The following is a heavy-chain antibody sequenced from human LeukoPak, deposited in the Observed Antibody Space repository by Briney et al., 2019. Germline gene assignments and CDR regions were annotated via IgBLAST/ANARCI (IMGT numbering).Heavy chain of an antibody. Sequence: ASVKVSCKASGYSFTGYYMRWVRQAPAQGIEWMGWINTNSGGTNYAQKFQGRATMTRNTSISTAYMELSRLKSDDTAVYYWARQYCSSTSCQSLFDYWGQGTLVTVSS. CDR3: ARQYCSSTSCQSLFDY. CDR2: INTNSGGT. V-gene: IGHV1-2*02. CDR1: GYSFTGYY. D-gene: IGHD2-2*01. J-gene: IGHJ4*02.